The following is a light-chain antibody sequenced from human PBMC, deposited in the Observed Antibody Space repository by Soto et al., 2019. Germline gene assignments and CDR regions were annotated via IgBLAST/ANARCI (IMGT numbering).Light chain of an antibody. J-gene: IGKJ5*01. Sequence: IHLTQSPSSLSASVGDRVIITCRASQGISLSLTWYQQRPGKAPKLLIYDASTLAGEVPSRFSGSGSGTDFTLTISSLHPEDFATYFCQQFDSYPITFGQGTRLEL. CDR2: DAS. CDR1: QGISLS. CDR3: QQFDSYPIT. V-gene: IGKV1-13*02.